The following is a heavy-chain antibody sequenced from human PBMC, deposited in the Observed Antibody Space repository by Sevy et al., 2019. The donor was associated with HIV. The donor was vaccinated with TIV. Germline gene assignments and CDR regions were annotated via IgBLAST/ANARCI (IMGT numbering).Heavy chain of an antibody. CDR3: AKYDFWGGYTEYYFDY. J-gene: IGHJ4*02. Sequence: GGSLRLSCAASGFTFSNYAMSWVRQAPGKGLEWVSAITGSGSYTYYADSVRGRFTISRDNSQNTLFLQVNSLRGEDTAVYYCAKYDFWGGYTEYYFDYWGPGTLVTVSS. CDR1: GFTFSNYA. CDR2: ITGSGSYT. D-gene: IGHD3-3*01. V-gene: IGHV3-23*01.